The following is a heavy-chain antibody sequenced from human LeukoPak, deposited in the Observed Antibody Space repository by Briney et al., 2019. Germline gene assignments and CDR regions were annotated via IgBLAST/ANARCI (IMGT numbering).Heavy chain of an antibody. V-gene: IGHV3-9*03. CDR1: GFTFDDYA. J-gene: IGHJ4*02. CDR2: ISWNGGSI. D-gene: IGHD4-17*01. CDR3: ARDGDSDGDY. Sequence: PGRSLRLSCAASGFTFDDYAMHWVRQAPGKGLEWVSGISWNGGSIGYADSVKGRFTISRDNAKNSLYLQMNSLRAEDMALYFCARDGDSDGDYWGQGTLVTVSS.